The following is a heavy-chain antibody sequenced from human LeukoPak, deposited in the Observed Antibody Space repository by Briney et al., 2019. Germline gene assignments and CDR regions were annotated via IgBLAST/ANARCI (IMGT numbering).Heavy chain of an antibody. CDR2: ISAYYGNT. Sequence: EASVKVSCKASGYTFTSYGISWVRQAPGQGLEWMGWISAYYGNTNYAQKLQGRVSMTTDTSASTAYMELRSLRSDDTAVYYCARDLSIYYYDSSGYYYVPLGGDVFDYWGQGTLVTVSS. V-gene: IGHV1-18*01. J-gene: IGHJ4*02. CDR1: GYTFTSYG. CDR3: ARDLSIYYYDSSGYYYVPLGGDVFDY. D-gene: IGHD3-22*01.